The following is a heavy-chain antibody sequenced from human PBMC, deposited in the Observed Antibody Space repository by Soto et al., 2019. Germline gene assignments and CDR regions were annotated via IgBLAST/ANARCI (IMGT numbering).Heavy chain of an antibody. CDR2: ISDVDDAT. Sequence: GGSLRLSCETSGFSFSNYAMTWVRQAPGKGLEWVSTISDVDDATYSADSVKGRFTISRDNSRNTLYLQMANLGAEDTAIYFCVKGSRPITNISGLVYGRYWGQGNPVTVSS. CDR3: VKGSRPITNISGLVYGRY. D-gene: IGHD6-19*01. J-gene: IGHJ1*01. CDR1: GFSFSNYA. V-gene: IGHV3-23*01.